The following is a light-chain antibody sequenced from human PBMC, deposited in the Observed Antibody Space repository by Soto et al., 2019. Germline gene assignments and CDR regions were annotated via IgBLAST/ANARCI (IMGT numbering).Light chain of an antibody. J-gene: IGKJ1*01. CDR3: QQYGSSPT. CDR2: DVS. Sequence: EIVLTQSPGTLSLYPGERATLSCRSSQSVSSNYLAWYQQKPDQAPKLVIYDVSGRATGIPDRFSGSGSGTDFTLTISRLDPEDFAVYYCQQYGSSPTFGQGTKVEIK. CDR1: QSVSSNY. V-gene: IGKV3-20*01.